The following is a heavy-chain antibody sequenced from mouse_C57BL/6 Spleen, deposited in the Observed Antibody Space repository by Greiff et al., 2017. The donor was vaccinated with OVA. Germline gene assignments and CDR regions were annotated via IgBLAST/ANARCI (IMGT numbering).Heavy chain of an antibody. Sequence: QVHVKQPGAELVKPGASVKLSCKASGYTFTSYWMHWVKQRPGQGLEWIGMIHPNSGSTNYNEKFKSKATLTVDKSSSTAYMQLSSLTSEDSAVYYCARDGELGVSSYAMDYWGQGTSVTVSS. CDR1: GYTFTSYW. D-gene: IGHD4-1*01. J-gene: IGHJ4*01. V-gene: IGHV1-64*01. CDR2: IHPNSGST. CDR3: ARDGELGVSSYAMDY.